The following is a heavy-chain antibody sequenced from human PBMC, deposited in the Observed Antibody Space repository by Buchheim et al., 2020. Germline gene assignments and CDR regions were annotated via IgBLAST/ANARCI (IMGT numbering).Heavy chain of an antibody. CDR3: ARDWVGYSTLLYYYYYGMDV. V-gene: IGHV1-46*01. J-gene: IGHJ6*02. Sequence: QVQLVQSGAEVKKPGASVKVSCKASGYTFTSYYMHWVRQAPGQGLEWMGIINPSGGSTSYAQKFQGRVTMTRDTSTRTVYMELSSLRSEDTAVYYCARDWVGYSTLLYYYYYGMDVWGQGTT. D-gene: IGHD6-13*01. CDR2: INPSGGST. CDR1: GYTFTSYY.